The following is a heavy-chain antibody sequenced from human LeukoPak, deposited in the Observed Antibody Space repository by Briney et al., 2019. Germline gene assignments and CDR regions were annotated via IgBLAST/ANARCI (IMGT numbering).Heavy chain of an antibody. CDR1: GFTFSSYA. V-gene: IGHV3-23*01. CDR3: AKDDRYFDWLLPHFDY. D-gene: IGHD3-9*01. CDR2: ISGSGGST. Sequence: GGSLRLSCAASGFTFSSYAMSWVRQAPGKGLEWVSAISGSGGSTYYADSVKGRFTISGDDSKNTLYLQMNSLRAEDTAVYYCAKDDRYFDWLLPHFDYWGQGTLVTVSS. J-gene: IGHJ4*02.